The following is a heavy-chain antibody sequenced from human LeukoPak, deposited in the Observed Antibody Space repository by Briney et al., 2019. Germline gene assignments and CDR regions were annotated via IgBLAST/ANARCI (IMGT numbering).Heavy chain of an antibody. Sequence: GESLKISCKGSGYTFSSYWIGWVRQMPGKGLEWIGIIYPGDSDTRYSPSLQGQVTISVDTSTGTGYLQCSILKASDTAIYYCARQTDFRLDYWGQGNLVTVSS. CDR1: GYTFSSYW. V-gene: IGHV5-51*01. CDR2: IYPGDSDT. D-gene: IGHD3-3*01. J-gene: IGHJ4*02. CDR3: ARQTDFRLDY.